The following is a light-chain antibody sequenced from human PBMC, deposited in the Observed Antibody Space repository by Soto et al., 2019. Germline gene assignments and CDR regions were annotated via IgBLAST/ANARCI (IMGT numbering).Light chain of an antibody. Sequence: IVLTQSPGTLSLSPGERVTLSCRASQSVTTRLAWYQHKPGQAPRLLMSGASSRASGVPVRFSGSGSGTDFTLTIDGLEPEDFAVYYCQQYGYSPITFGQGTRLEIK. V-gene: IGKV3-20*01. CDR2: GAS. CDR3: QQYGYSPIT. J-gene: IGKJ5*01. CDR1: QSVTTR.